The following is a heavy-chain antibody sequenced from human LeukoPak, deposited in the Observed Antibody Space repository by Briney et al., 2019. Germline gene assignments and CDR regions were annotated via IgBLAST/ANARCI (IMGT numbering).Heavy chain of an antibody. V-gene: IGHV4-34*01. CDR1: GGSFSGYY. Sequence: ETLSLTCAVYGGSFSGYYWSWIRQPPGKGLEWIGEINHSGSTNYNPSLKSRVTISVDTSKNQFSLKLSSVTAADTAVYYCARGRYSSSWYKPPLDYWGQGTLVTVSS. J-gene: IGHJ4*02. CDR3: ARGRYSSSWYKPPLDY. D-gene: IGHD6-13*01. CDR2: INHSGST.